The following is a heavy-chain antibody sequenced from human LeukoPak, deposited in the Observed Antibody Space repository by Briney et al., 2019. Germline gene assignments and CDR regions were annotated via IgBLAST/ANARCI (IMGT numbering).Heavy chain of an antibody. V-gene: IGHV3-43*02. CDR1: GFTFDDNA. D-gene: IGHD7-27*01. Sequence: GGSLRLSSAPSGFTFDDNAMHWVRQAPGKGLEWVSLISRDGGSTYYADSVKGRFTISRDNSKNSLYLQMNSLRTGDTALYYCAKLLGPFDYFDYWGQGTLVTVSS. J-gene: IGHJ4*02. CDR2: ISRDGGST. CDR3: AKLLGPFDYFDY.